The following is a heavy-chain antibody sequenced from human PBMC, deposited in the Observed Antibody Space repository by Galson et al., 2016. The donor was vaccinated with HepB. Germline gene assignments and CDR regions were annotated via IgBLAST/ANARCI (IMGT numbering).Heavy chain of an antibody. D-gene: IGHD1-26*01. Sequence: SVKVSCKASGYTFPGYNIHWVRQAPGQGLEWMGLMNPNTGGTDYAQKFQGRVTMTRDTSISTAYMKVSRLTSDDTAVYYCATSLVGATYLFHSWGQGTLVTVSS. CDR3: ATSLVGATYLFHS. V-gene: IGHV1-2*06. CDR2: MNPNTGGT. CDR1: GYTFPGYN. J-gene: IGHJ4*02.